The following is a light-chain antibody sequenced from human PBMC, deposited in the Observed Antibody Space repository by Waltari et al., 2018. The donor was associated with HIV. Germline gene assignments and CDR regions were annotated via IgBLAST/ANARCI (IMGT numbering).Light chain of an antibody. CDR2: EEN. V-gene: IGLV2-23*01. CDR1: SSDTGNYNL. Sequence: QSALTQPASVSGSPGQSITISCTGTSSDTGNYNLVSWYQLYPGKAPKLIIYEENKRPSGVSNRFSGSKSADTASLTFSGLQAEDEADYYCCAYAGGLEFGGGTKLTVL. CDR3: CAYAGGLE. J-gene: IGLJ2*01.